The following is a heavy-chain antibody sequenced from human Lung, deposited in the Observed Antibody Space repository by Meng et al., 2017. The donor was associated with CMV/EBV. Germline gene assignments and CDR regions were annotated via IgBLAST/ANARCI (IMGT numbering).Heavy chain of an antibody. V-gene: IGHV3-48*03. CDR3: ARLLSKGLIVVPAVSSDY. CDR2: ISSSGSTI. J-gene: IGHJ4*02. Sequence: SCAASGFTFSSYEMNWVRQAPGKGLEWVSYISSSGSTIYYADSVKGRFTISRDSAKNSLYLQMNSLRAEDTAVYYCARLLSKGLIVVPAVSSDYWXQGTLVTVSS. D-gene: IGHD2-2*01. CDR1: GFTFSSYE.